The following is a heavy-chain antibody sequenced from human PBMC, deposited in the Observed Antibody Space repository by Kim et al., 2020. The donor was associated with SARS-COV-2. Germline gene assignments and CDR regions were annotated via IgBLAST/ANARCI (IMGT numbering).Heavy chain of an antibody. Sequence: GGSLRLSCAASGFTFSSYSMNWVRQAPGKGLEWVSSISSSSSYIYYADSVKGRFTISGDNAKNSLYLQMNSLRAEDTAVYYCAAPPGIAAAGFYFDYWGQGTLVTVSS. CDR1: GFTFSSYS. D-gene: IGHD6-13*01. CDR2: ISSSSSYI. CDR3: AAPPGIAAAGFYFDY. J-gene: IGHJ4*02. V-gene: IGHV3-21*01.